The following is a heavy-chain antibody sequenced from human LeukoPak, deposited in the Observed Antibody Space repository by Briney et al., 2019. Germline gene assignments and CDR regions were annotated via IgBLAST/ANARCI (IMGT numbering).Heavy chain of an antibody. CDR2: INPNTGGT. D-gene: IGHD2-21*01. CDR1: GYTFTDYF. CDR3: ARDGFQGMILYVVYYMDV. J-gene: IGHJ6*03. Sequence: ASVKVSCKASGYTFTDYFIQWVRQAPGQGPDWMGRINPNTGGTNYAQKFQGRVTFTIDTSTNTAYMELSRLRPDDTAVYYCARDGFQGMILYVVYYMDVWGKGTTVTVSS. V-gene: IGHV1-2*06.